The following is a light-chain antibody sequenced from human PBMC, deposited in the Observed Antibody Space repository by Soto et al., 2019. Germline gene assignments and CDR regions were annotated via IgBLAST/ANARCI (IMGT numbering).Light chain of an antibody. Sequence: SALTQPASVSGSPGQSITISCTGTGSDIGAYNYVSWYQQHPGKAPKLIIYHVNNRPSGISNRFSGSKSGDTASLTISRLQAEDEADYYCKSYTTSSTVVFGGGTKVTVL. CDR1: GSDIGAYNY. V-gene: IGLV2-14*01. CDR3: KSYTTSSTVV. CDR2: HVN. J-gene: IGLJ2*01.